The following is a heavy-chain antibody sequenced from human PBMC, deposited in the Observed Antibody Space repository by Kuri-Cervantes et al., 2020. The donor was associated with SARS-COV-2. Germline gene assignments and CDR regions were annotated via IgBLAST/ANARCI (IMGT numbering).Heavy chain of an antibody. V-gene: IGHV1-18*04. CDR1: GYTFNSHA. Sequence: ASVKVSCKASGYTFNSHAISWVRQAPGQGLEWIGWISTYNGDTQYAQKFQGRVIMTTDTSTTTVFMDLWDLTFDDTAVYYCARLNLESGDTKFDPWGQGIPVTVSS. CDR2: ISTYNGDT. D-gene: IGHD1-1*01. CDR3: ARLNLESGDTKFDP. J-gene: IGHJ5*02.